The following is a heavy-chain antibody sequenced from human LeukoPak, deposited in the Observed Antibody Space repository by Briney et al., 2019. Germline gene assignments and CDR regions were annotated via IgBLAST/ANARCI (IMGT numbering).Heavy chain of an antibody. CDR3: ARRRLGGNWNSKEGAWFDP. V-gene: IGHV4-34*01. CDR1: GGSFSGYY. J-gene: IGHJ5*02. D-gene: IGHD1-7*01. Sequence: PSGTLSLTCAVYGGSFSGYYWSWIRQPPGQGLEWIGEINHSGSTNYNPSLKSRVTISVDTSKNQFSLKLSSVTAADTAVYYCARRRLGGNWNSKEGAWFDPWGQGTLVTVSS. CDR2: INHSGST.